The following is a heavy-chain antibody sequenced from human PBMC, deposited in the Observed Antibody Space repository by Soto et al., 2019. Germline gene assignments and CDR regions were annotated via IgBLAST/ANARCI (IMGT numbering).Heavy chain of an antibody. CDR2: ISGSGGST. Sequence: EVQLLESGGGLVQPGGSLRLSCAASGFTFSSYAMSWVRQAPGKGLEWVSAISGSGGSTYYADSVKGRFTISRDNSKNTLYLQMNRLRAEDTAVYYCAKDLGRYSGSYYNYWGQGTLVTVSS. V-gene: IGHV3-23*01. D-gene: IGHD1-26*01. CDR1: GFTFSSYA. J-gene: IGHJ4*02. CDR3: AKDLGRYSGSYYNY.